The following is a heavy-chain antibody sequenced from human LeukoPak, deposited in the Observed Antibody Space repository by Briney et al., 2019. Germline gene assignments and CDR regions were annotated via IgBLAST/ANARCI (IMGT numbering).Heavy chain of an antibody. CDR2: INPSGGST. CDR1: GYTFTSYY. D-gene: IGHD5-18*01. V-gene: IGHV1-46*01. J-gene: IGHJ3*02. Sequence: GASVKVSCKASGYTFTSYYMHWVRQAPGQGLEWMGIINPSGGSTSYAQKFQGRVTMTRDTSTSTAYMELSSLRSEDTAVYYCARATDTARGPDAFDIWGQGTMVTVSS. CDR3: ARATDTARGPDAFDI.